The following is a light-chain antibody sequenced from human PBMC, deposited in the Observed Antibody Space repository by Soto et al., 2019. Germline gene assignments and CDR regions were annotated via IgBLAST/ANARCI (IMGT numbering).Light chain of an antibody. V-gene: IGKV3-15*01. Sequence: EIVMTQSPATLSVSPGERATLSCRASQSVSSNLAWYQQKPGQAPRLLIYGASTRATGIPARFSGSGSGTEFTLTISSLQSEDFAVYYCQQYNNWPLLFGGGTKGEIK. J-gene: IGKJ4*01. CDR3: QQYNNWPLL. CDR1: QSVSSN. CDR2: GAS.